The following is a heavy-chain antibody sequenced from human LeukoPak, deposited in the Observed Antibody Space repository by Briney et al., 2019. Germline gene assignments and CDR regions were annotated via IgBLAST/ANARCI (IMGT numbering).Heavy chain of an antibody. D-gene: IGHD1-26*01. J-gene: IGHJ6*03. V-gene: IGHV1-69*05. CDR3: ARGIVGATNTFYYMDV. CDR1: GGTFSSYA. Sequence: PGASVKVSCKASGGTFSSYAISWVRQAPGQGLEWMGGIIPIFGTANYAQKFQGRVTITTDESTSTAYMELSSLRSEDTAVYYCARGIVGATNTFYYMDVWGKGTTVTVSS. CDR2: IIPIFGTA.